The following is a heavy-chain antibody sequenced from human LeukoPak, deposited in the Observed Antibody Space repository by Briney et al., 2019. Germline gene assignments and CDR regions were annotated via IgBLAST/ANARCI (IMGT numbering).Heavy chain of an antibody. V-gene: IGHV3-33*01. J-gene: IGHJ1*01. CDR1: GFTFSSYG. CDR2: IWYDGSNK. Sequence: GGSLRLSCAASGFTFSSYGMHWVRQAPGKGLEWVAVIWYDGSNKYYADSVKGRFTISRDNSKNTLYLQMNSLRAEDTAVYYCAAHYDSGAYYLYFQHWGQGTLVTVSS. CDR3: AAHYDSGAYYLYFQH. D-gene: IGHD3-22*01.